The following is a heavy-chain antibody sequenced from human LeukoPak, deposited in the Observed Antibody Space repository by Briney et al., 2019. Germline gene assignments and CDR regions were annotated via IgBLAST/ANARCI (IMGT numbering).Heavy chain of an antibody. CDR1: GGSISSGSYY. CDR2: IYTSGST. Sequence: SQTLSLTCTVSGGSISSGSYYWSWIRQPAGKGLEWIGRIYTSGSTNYNPSLKSRVTISVDTSKNQFSLKLSSATAAGTAVYYCARDFSSGWYFDYWGQGTLVTVSS. CDR3: ARDFSSGWYFDY. J-gene: IGHJ4*02. V-gene: IGHV4-61*02. D-gene: IGHD6-19*01.